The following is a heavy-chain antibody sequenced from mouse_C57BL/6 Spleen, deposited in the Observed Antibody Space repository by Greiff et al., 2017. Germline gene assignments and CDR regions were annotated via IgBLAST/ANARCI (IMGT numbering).Heavy chain of an antibody. CDR2: IDPSDSYT. J-gene: IGHJ3*01. D-gene: IGHD2-5*01. Sequence: QVQLQQPGAELVRPGTSVKLSCKASGYTFTGYWMHWVKQRPGQGLEWIGVIDPSDSYTNYNQKFQGKATLTVDTSSSTAYMQLSSLTSEDSAVYYCARDGSNYEAYWGQGTLVTVSA. CDR1: GYTFTGYW. CDR3: ARDGSNYEAY. V-gene: IGHV1-59*01.